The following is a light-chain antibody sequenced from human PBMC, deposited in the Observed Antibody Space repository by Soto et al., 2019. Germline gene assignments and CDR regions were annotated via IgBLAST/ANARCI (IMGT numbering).Light chain of an antibody. CDR2: EVS. Sequence: QSALTQPPSASGSPGQSVTISCTGTSSDVGGYNYVSWYQQHPGKAPKLMISEVSKRPSGVPDRFSGSKSGNTASLTVSGLPAEDEPDYYCSSFAGKNNLVFGGGTKLTVL. V-gene: IGLV2-8*01. CDR3: SSFAGKNNLV. J-gene: IGLJ2*01. CDR1: SSDVGGYNY.